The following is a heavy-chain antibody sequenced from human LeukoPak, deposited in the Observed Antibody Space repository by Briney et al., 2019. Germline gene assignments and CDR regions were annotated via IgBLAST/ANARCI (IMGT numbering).Heavy chain of an antibody. V-gene: IGHV1-18*01. D-gene: IGHD3-3*01. J-gene: IGHJ5*02. CDR2: ISAYNGNT. Sequence: GASVKVSCKASGCTFTSYGISWVRQAPGQGLEWMGWISAYNGNTNYAQKLQGRVTMTTDTSTSTAYMELRSLRSDDTAVYYCARAGRFLEWLLSHDWFDPWGQGTLVTVSS. CDR3: ARAGRFLEWLLSHDWFDP. CDR1: GCTFTSYG.